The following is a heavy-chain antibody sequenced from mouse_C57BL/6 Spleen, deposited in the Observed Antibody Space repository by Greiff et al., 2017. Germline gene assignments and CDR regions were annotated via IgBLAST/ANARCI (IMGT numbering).Heavy chain of an antibody. J-gene: IGHJ2*01. D-gene: IGHD1-1*01. CDR1: GYTFTSYW. V-gene: IGHV1-72*01. Sequence: QVHVKQPGAELVKPGASVKLSCKASGYTFTSYWMHWVKQRPGRGLEWIGRIDPNSGGTKYNEKFKSKATLTVDKPSSTAYMQLSSLTSEDSAVYYCARAFTTVVATNFDYWGQGTTLTVSS. CDR3: ARAFTTVVATNFDY. CDR2: IDPNSGGT.